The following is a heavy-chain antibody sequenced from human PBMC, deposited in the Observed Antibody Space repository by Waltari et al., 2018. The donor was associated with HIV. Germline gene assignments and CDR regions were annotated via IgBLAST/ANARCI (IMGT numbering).Heavy chain of an antibody. J-gene: IGHJ4*02. D-gene: IGHD5-18*01. CDR3: TRGPPGYSYGFWDS. CDR2: MNPSSGIT. CDR1: GYTFTTYD. Sequence: QVQLVQSGAEVKRPGASVKVSCKASGYTFTTYDINWVRQATGQGLQWMGWMNPSSGITGYAQRFQGRVTMTRSTSLSTAYMELSSLRSDDTAVYYCTRGPPGYSYGFWDSWGQGTLVTVSS. V-gene: IGHV1-8*01.